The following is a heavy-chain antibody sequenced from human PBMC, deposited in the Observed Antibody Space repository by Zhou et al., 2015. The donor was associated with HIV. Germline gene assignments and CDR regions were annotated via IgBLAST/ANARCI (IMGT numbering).Heavy chain of an antibody. CDR2: IIPIFGTA. V-gene: IGHV1-69*12. J-gene: IGHJ6*02. CDR1: GGTFSSYA. D-gene: IGHD2-2*01. CDR3: ARDLRYCSSTSCYRTPRGYYYYGMDV. Sequence: QVQLVQSGAEVKKPGSSVKVSCKASGGTFSSYAISWVRQAPGQGLEWMGGIIPIFGTANYAQKFQGRVTITADESTSTAYMELSSLRSEDTAVYYCARDLRYCSSTSCYRTPRGYYYYGMDVWGQGP.